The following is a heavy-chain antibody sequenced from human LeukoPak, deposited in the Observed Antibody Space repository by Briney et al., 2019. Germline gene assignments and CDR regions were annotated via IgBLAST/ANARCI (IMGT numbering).Heavy chain of an antibody. CDR1: GFTFSSYS. V-gene: IGHV3-21*04. J-gene: IGHJ4*02. CDR2: ITSSSSYI. Sequence: GGSLRLSCAASGFTFSSYSMNWVRQAPGKGLEWVSSITSSSSYIYYADSVKGRFTISRDNAKNSLYLQMNSLRAEDTAVYYCVRYYDSSGYYYPTLFDYWGQGTLVTVSS. CDR3: VRYYDSSGYYYPTLFDY. D-gene: IGHD3-22*01.